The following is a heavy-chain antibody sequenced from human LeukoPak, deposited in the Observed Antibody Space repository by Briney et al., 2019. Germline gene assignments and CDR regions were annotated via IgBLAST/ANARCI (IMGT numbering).Heavy chain of an antibody. CDR3: ARDLHSYGSGSIPPDFDY. V-gene: IGHV1-69*04. Sequence: GASVKVSCKASGGTFSSYAISWVRQAPGQGLEWMGRIIPILGIASYAQKFQGRVTITADKSTSTAYMELSSLRSEDTAVYYCARDLHSYGSGSIPPDFDYWGQGTLVTVSS. D-gene: IGHD3-10*01. J-gene: IGHJ4*02. CDR2: IIPILGIA. CDR1: GGTFSSYA.